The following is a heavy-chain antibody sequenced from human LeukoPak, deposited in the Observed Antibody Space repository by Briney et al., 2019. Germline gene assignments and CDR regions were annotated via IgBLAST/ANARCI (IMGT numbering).Heavy chain of an antibody. Sequence: PGGSLRLSCAASGFTFSNAWMSWVSQAPGKRLEWVGRIKSKTDGGTTDYAAPVKGRFTISRDDSKNTLYLQMNSLKTEDTAVYYCTTDLYDFWSGYSDYWGQGTLFTVSS. J-gene: IGHJ4*02. CDR3: TTDLYDFWSGYSDY. CDR1: GFTFSNAW. D-gene: IGHD3-3*01. CDR2: IKSKTDGGTT. V-gene: IGHV3-15*01.